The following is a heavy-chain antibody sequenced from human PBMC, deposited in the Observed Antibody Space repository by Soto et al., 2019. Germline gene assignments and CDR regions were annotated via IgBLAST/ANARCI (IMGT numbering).Heavy chain of an antibody. V-gene: IGHV4-39*01. CDR1: GGSISSSSYY. J-gene: IGHJ2*01. CDR3: ARRLVAATPSHWYFDL. Sequence: QLQLQESGPGLVKPSETLSLTCTVSGGSISSSSYYWGWIRQPPGKGLEWIGRIYYSGSTYYNPSLKSRVTISVDTSKNQFSLKLSSVTAADTAVYYCARRLVAATPSHWYFDLWGRGTLVTVSS. CDR2: IYYSGST. D-gene: IGHD2-15*01.